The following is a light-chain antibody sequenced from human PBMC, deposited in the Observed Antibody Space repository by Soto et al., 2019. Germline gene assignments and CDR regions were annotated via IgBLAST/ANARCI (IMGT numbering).Light chain of an antibody. Sequence: DIRSTQSPSSLSSSLGDIVTITCRASQGISSWLAWYQQKPGKAPKLLIYAASSLQSGVPSRFSGSGSGTDFTLTISSLHPEDFAVYFCQQFKNYPITFGQGTRLEIK. CDR1: QGISSW. V-gene: IGKV1D-16*01. CDR3: QQFKNYPIT. CDR2: AAS. J-gene: IGKJ5*01.